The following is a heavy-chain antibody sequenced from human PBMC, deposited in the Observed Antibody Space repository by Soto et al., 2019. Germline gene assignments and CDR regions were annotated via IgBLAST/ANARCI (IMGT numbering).Heavy chain of an antibody. Sequence: GGSLRLSCAASGFTVGSNYMSWVRQAPGKGLEWVSVIYSEGTPYYADSVKGRFTISRENSNNTLYLHMNNLRAEDTAVYYCARSTYYDILTGSYYYYAMDVWGQGTTVTVS. D-gene: IGHD3-9*01. CDR1: GFTVGSNY. V-gene: IGHV3-53*01. CDR3: ARSTYYDILTGSYYYYAMDV. J-gene: IGHJ6*02. CDR2: IYSEGTP.